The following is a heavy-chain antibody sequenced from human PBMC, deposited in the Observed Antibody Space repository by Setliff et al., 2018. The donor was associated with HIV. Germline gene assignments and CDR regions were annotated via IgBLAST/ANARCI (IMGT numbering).Heavy chain of an antibody. V-gene: IGHV4-34*11. CDR3: ARGGAFCGRDSCYYLDY. D-gene: IGHD2-21*02. Sequence: SETLSLTCAVYGGSFSGYYWTWIRQHPGKGLEWIGYIYYSGSATYNPSLKSQASISVDTSRNEFSLKLGSVTAADTAVYFCARGGAFCGRDSCYYLDYWGQGNPVTVSS. CDR1: GGSFSGYY. CDR2: IYYSGSA. J-gene: IGHJ4*02.